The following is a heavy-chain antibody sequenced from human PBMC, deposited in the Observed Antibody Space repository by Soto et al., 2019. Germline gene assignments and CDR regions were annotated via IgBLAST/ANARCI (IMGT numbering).Heavy chain of an antibody. CDR3: VRGGAYYFDS. V-gene: IGHV4-4*07. CDR1: GASITNFY. Sequence: SETLSLTCPVSGASITNFYWSWIRQSARKGLEWIGRIYTRGSTDYNPSLKSRVTMSIDTSKNQVSLTLTSVTAADTAVYYCVRGGAYYFDSWGQGILVTVSS. CDR2: IYTRGST. J-gene: IGHJ4*02. D-gene: IGHD3-16*01.